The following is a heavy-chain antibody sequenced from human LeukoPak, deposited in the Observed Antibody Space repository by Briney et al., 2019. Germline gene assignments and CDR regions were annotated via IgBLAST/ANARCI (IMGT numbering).Heavy chain of an antibody. D-gene: IGHD3-10*01. Sequence: GGSLRLSCAASEFSVGSNYMTWVRQAPGKGLEWVSAISGSGGSTYYADSVKGRFTISRDNAKNSLYLQMNSLRAEDTAVYYCARGVGEYGYWGQGTLVTVSS. J-gene: IGHJ4*02. CDR1: EFSVGSNY. V-gene: IGHV3-23*01. CDR2: ISGSGGST. CDR3: ARGVGEYGY.